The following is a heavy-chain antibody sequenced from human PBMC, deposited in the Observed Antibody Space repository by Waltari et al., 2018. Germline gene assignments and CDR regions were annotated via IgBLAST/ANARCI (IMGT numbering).Heavy chain of an antibody. CDR2: INAGNGNT. CDR1: GYTFTSYA. CDR3: ARGITIFGVVSDY. V-gene: IGHV1-3*01. Sequence: QVQLVQSGAEVKKPGASVQVSCKASGYTFTSYAMHWVRQAPGQRLEWMGWINAGNGNTKYSQKFQGRVTITRDTSASTAYMELSSLRSEDTAVYYCARGITIFGVVSDYWGQGTLVTVSS. D-gene: IGHD3-3*01. J-gene: IGHJ4*02.